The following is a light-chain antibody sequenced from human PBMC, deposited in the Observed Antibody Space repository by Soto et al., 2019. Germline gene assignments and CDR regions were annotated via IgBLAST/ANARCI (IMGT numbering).Light chain of an antibody. CDR3: QQYGSSPLT. J-gene: IGKJ4*01. CDR2: GAS. V-gene: IGKV3-20*01. CDR1: QSVSGN. Sequence: EIVTSQSPATLSVSPGEGATLSCRASQSVSGNLAWYQQKPGQAPRLLIYGASSRATGIPDRFSGSGSGTDFTLTISRLEPEDFAVYYCQQYGSSPLTFGGGTKVDIK.